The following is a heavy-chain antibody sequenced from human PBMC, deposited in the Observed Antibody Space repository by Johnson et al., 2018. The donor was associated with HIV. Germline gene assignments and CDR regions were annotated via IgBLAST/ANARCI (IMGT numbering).Heavy chain of an antibody. J-gene: IGHJ3*02. CDR3: ARDGGYYDYVWVIRGAFDI. Sequence: VQLVESGGGLVKPGGSLRLSCAASRFTFSDYYMSWVRQAPGKGLEWVANIKQDGSEKYYVDSVKGRLTISRDNAKNSLYLQMNSLRAEDTAVYYCARDGGYYDYVWVIRGAFDIWGQGTMVTVSS. V-gene: IGHV3-7*01. CDR2: IKQDGSEK. D-gene: IGHD3-16*01. CDR1: RFTFSDYY.